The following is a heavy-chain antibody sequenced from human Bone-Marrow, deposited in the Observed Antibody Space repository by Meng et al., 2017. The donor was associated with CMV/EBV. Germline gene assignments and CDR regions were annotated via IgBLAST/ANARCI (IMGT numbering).Heavy chain of an antibody. J-gene: IGHJ4*02. CDR2: ISYDGSNK. CDR3: APLVQPPRPFDY. D-gene: IGHD1-1*01. CDR1: GFNFSIYA. Sequence: GGSLRLSCAASGFNFSIYAMHWVRQAPGEGLEWVAVISYDGSNKYYADSVKGRFTISRDNSKNTLYLQINSLRAEDTAVYYCAPLVQPPRPFDYWGQGTLVTVSS. V-gene: IGHV3-30-3*01.